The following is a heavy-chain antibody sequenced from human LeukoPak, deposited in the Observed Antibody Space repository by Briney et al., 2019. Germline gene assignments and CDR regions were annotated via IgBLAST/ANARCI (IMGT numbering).Heavy chain of an antibody. Sequence: ASVTVSFTASGYTFTSYAMHWVRQAPGQRLEWMGWINAGNGNTKYSQKFQGRVTITRDTSASTAYMELSSLRSEDTAVYYCARVRTVVVDYWGQGTLVTVSS. CDR3: ARVRTVVVDY. D-gene: IGHD4-23*01. J-gene: IGHJ4*02. CDR1: GYTFTSYA. V-gene: IGHV1-3*01. CDR2: INAGNGNT.